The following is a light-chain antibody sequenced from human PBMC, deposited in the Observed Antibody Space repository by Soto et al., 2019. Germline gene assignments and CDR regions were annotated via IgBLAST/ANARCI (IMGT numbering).Light chain of an antibody. CDR3: QQRSNWLT. J-gene: IGKJ4*01. CDR1: QSVSKY. V-gene: IGKV3-11*01. Sequence: EIVLTQSPATLSLSPGERATLSCRASQSVSKYLAWYQQKPGQAPRLLVYDAAVRATGIPARFSGSGSGTDFPLTISSLEPEDFAIYYCQQRSNWLTFGGGTKVEIK. CDR2: DAA.